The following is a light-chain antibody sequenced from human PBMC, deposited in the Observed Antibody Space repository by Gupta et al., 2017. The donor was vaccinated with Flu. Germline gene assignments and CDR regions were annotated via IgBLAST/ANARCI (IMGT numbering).Light chain of an antibody. CDR3: QSYEV. Sequence: LTQPHSVSESPGKTVTISCTRSSDSIASNYVQWYQQRPGTSPTTVIYEDNQRPSGVPDRFSGSIDRSSNSASLTISGLKTEDEADYYCQSYEVFGGGTKLTVL. J-gene: IGLJ2*01. CDR2: EDN. CDR1: SDSIASNY. V-gene: IGLV6-57*01.